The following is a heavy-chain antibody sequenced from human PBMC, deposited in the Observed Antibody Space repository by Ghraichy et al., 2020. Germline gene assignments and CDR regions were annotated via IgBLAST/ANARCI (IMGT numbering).Heavy chain of an antibody. D-gene: IGHD3-22*01. CDR1: GFTFSSYD. CDR3: ARAPIYDSSGYGYYYYGMDV. Sequence: GGSLRLSCAASGFTFSSYDMHWVRQATGKGLEWVSAIGTAGDTYYPGSVKGRFTISRENAKNSLYLQMNSLRAGDTAVYYCARAPIYDSSGYGYYYYGMDVWGQGTTVTVSS. J-gene: IGHJ6*02. V-gene: IGHV3-13*01. CDR2: IGTAGDT.